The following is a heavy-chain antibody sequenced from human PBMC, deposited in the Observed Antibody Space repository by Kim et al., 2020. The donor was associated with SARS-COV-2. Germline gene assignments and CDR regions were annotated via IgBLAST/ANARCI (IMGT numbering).Heavy chain of an antibody. V-gene: IGHV4-39*07. CDR3: ARDRITMVRGNWFDP. D-gene: IGHD3-10*01. Sequence: PSLKSRVTISVDTSKNQFSLKLSSVTAADTAVYYCARDRITMVRGNWFDPWGQGTLVTVSS. J-gene: IGHJ5*02.